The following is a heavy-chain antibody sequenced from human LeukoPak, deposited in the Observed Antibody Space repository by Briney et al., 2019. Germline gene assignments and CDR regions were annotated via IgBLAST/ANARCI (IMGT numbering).Heavy chain of an antibody. J-gene: IGHJ6*02. Sequence: GGSLRLSCAASGFTFSSYWMSWVRQAPGKGLEWVANIKQDGSEKYYVDSVKGRFTISRDNAKNSLYLQMNSLRAEDTAVYYCAREGDSSSWYYYYDGMDVWGQGTTVTVSS. CDR1: GFTFSSYW. D-gene: IGHD6-13*01. V-gene: IGHV3-7*01. CDR2: IKQDGSEK. CDR3: AREGDSSSWYYYYDGMDV.